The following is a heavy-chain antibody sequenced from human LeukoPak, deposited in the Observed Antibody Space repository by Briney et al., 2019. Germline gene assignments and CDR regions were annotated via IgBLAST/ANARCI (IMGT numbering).Heavy chain of an antibody. Sequence: TGGSLRPSCAASGFTFSSYSMNWVRQAPGKGLEWVSYISSSSSTIYYADSVKGRFTISRDNAKNSLYLQMNSLRAEGTAVYYCARGAAARYFDYWGQGTLVTVS. CDR1: GFTFSSYS. CDR3: ARGAAARYFDY. CDR2: ISSSSSTI. D-gene: IGHD2-2*01. V-gene: IGHV3-48*04. J-gene: IGHJ4*02.